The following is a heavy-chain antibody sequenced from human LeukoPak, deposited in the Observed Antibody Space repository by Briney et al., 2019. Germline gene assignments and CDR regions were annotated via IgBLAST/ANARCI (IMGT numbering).Heavy chain of an antibody. V-gene: IGHV1-46*04. CDR2: ISPRDGST. Sequence: ASVKVSCKASGHISGTSLIHWVRAAPGQGPVWMGLISPRDGSTLYARNLQGRVTMTGDTSTSTVYMELNSLRSDDTAVYFCAREAAVGACNFDYWGQGTLVTVSS. J-gene: IGHJ4*02. CDR1: GHISGTSL. D-gene: IGHD1-26*01. CDR3: AREAAVGACNFDY.